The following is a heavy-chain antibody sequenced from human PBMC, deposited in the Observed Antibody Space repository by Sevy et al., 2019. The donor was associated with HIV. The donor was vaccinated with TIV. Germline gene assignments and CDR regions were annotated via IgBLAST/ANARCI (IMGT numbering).Heavy chain of an antibody. V-gene: IGHV3-30-3*01. CDR2: ISYDGSNK. J-gene: IGHJ4*02. Sequence: GGSLRLSCAASGFTFSSYAMHWVRQAPGKGLEWVAVISYDGSNKYYADSVKGRFTISRDNSKNTLYLQMNSLRAEDTAVYYCARDSRFLAGHKLYYFDYWGQGTLVTVSS. CDR1: GFTFSSYA. D-gene: IGHD3-3*01. CDR3: ARDSRFLAGHKLYYFDY.